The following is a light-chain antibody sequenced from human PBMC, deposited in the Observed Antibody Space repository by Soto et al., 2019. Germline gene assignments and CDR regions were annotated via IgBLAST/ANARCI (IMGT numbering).Light chain of an antibody. CDR2: SNN. Sequence: QPVLTQPPSASGTPGQRVTISCSGSNSNIGSNTVSWYQQLPGAAPKLLIYSNNQRPSGVPDRFSGSKSGTSASLAISGLQSEDEADYYCATWDDSLNGLFGGGTKVTVL. CDR1: NSNIGSNT. V-gene: IGLV1-44*01. CDR3: ATWDDSLNGL. J-gene: IGLJ3*02.